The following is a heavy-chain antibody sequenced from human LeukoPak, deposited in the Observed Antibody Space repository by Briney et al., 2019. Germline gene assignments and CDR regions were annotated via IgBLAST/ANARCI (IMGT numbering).Heavy chain of an antibody. V-gene: IGHV3-21*01. D-gene: IGHD6-19*01. Sequence: GGSLRLSCAASGFTFSSYSMNWVRQAPGKGLEWVSSISSSSSYIYYADSVKGRFTISRDNAKNSLYLLMNSLRAEDTAVYYCAISGADAFDIWGQGTMVTVSS. CDR1: GFTFSSYS. CDR2: ISSSSSYI. CDR3: AISGADAFDI. J-gene: IGHJ3*02.